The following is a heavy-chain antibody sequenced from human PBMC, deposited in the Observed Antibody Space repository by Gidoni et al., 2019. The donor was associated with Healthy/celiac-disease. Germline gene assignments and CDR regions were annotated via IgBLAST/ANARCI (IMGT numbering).Heavy chain of an antibody. D-gene: IGHD2-2*02. V-gene: IGHV3-23*01. CDR1: GFTFSSYA. CDR2: ISGSGGST. CDR3: AKNTCSSTSCYTEYYYGMDV. J-gene: IGHJ6*02. Sequence: EVQLLESGGGLVQPGGSLRLSCAASGFTFSSYAMSWVGQAPGKGLEWGSAISGSGGSTYYADSVKGRFTISRDNSKNTLYLQMNSLRAEDTAVYYCAKNTCSSTSCYTEYYYGMDVWGQGTTVTVSS.